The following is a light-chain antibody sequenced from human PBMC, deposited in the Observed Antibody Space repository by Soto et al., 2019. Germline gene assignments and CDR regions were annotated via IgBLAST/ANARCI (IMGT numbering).Light chain of an antibody. J-gene: IGKJ5*01. CDR1: QSVSSY. V-gene: IGKV3-11*01. Sequence: EIVLPQSPATLSLSPGERATLSCRASQSVSSYLAWYQQKPGQAPRLLIYDASNRATDIPARFSGSGSGTDFTLTISSLEPEDFAVYYCQQRSNWPPFTFGQRTRLEIK. CDR2: DAS. CDR3: QQRSNWPPFT.